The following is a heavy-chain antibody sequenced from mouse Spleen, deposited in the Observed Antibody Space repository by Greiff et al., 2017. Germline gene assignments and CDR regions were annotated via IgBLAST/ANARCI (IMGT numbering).Heavy chain of an antibody. J-gene: IGHJ3*01. V-gene: IGHV1-15*01. Sequence: VKVVESGAELVRPGASVTLSCKASGYTFTDYEMHWVKQTPVHGLEWIGAIDPETGGTAYNQKFKGKAILTADKSSSTAYMELRSLTSEDSAVYYCTREGASPFAYWGQGTLVTVSA. D-gene: IGHD6-1*01. CDR2: IDPETGGT. CDR1: GYTFTDYE. CDR3: TREGASPFAY.